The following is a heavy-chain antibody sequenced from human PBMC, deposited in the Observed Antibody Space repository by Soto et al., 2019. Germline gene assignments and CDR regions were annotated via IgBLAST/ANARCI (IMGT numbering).Heavy chain of an antibody. CDR3: ARDRKDIVATAKIPFYYYYYGMDV. J-gene: IGHJ6*02. CDR2: IYYSGST. Sequence: SETLSLTCTVSGGSISSGGYYWSWIRQHPGKGLEWIGYIYYSGSTYYNPSLKSRVTISVDTAKNQFSLKLSSVTAADTAVYYCARDRKDIVATAKIPFYYYYYGMDVWGQGTTVTVSS. D-gene: IGHD5-12*01. V-gene: IGHV4-31*03. CDR1: GGSISSGGYY.